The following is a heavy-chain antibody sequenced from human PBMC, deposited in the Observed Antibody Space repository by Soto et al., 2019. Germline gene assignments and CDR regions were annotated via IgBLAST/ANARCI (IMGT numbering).Heavy chain of an antibody. CDR2: IIPIFGTA. Sequence: SVKVSCKASGGTFSSYAISWVRQAPGQGLEWMGGIIPIFGTANYAQKFQGRVTITADESTSTAYMELSSLRSEDTAVYYCARGIIRRVGWYCTLYYYYGMDVWGQGTTVTAP. V-gene: IGHV1-69*13. CDR1: GGTFSSYA. J-gene: IGHJ6*02. D-gene: IGHD2-8*02. CDR3: ARGIIRRVGWYCTLYYYYGMDV.